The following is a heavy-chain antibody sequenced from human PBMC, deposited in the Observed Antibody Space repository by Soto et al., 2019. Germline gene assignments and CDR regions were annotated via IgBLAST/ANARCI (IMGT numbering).Heavy chain of an antibody. V-gene: IGHV3-23*01. CDR1: VFVFENLV. CDR3: AKNQCVELVQLATVDWFDP. J-gene: IGHJ5*02. Sequence: GRALNLTGAAAVFVFENLVISWVRSATAKGLEWISSISGSGFKKYYADSVKGRFTISRDNSKSTVYLELNNLSAEDTAVYHCAKNQCVELVQLATVDWFDPCGQGSVVTVSS. CDR2: ISGSGFKK. D-gene: IGHD1-1*01.